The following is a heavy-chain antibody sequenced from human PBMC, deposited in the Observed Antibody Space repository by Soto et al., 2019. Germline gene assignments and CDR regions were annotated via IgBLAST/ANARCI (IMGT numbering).Heavy chain of an antibody. D-gene: IGHD4-17*01. CDR2: IYTGGST. CDR1: GFTVSRDY. Sequence: PGGSLRLSCAASGFTVSRDYMSWVRQAPGKGLEWVSVIYTGGSTYYADSVKGRFTFSRDNSKNTLYLQMNSLRAEDTAVYYCARAYGGNPALFDPWGQGTLVTV. CDR3: ARAYGGNPALFDP. J-gene: IGHJ5*02. V-gene: IGHV3-53*01.